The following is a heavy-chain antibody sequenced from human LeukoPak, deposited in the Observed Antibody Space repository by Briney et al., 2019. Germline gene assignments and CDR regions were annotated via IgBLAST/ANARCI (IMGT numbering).Heavy chain of an antibody. Sequence: ASVKVSRKASGYTFTSYGISWVRQAPGQGLEWMGWISAYNGNTNYAQKLQGRVTMTTDTSTSTAYMELRSLRSDDTAVYYCARDRGIAAATGAFDYWGQGTLVTVSS. V-gene: IGHV1-18*01. J-gene: IGHJ4*02. CDR1: GYTFTSYG. CDR3: ARDRGIAAATGAFDY. D-gene: IGHD6-13*01. CDR2: ISAYNGNT.